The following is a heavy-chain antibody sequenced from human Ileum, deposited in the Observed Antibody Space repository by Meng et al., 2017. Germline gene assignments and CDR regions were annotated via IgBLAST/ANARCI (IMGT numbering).Heavy chain of an antibody. V-gene: IGHV3-7*01. CDR3: ARDPAYGAYDI. J-gene: IGHJ3*02. CDR1: GFTFSNSW. CDR2: MNQDGSVK. D-gene: IGHD2-21*01. Sequence: EVQRGESGGGLVKPGGSLRLSCAASGFTFSNSWMAWLRQAPGKGLELVANMNQDGSVKNYVDSVKGRFAISRDNAKNSLYLQLNSLRAEDTALYYCARDPAYGAYDIWGQGTMVTVSS.